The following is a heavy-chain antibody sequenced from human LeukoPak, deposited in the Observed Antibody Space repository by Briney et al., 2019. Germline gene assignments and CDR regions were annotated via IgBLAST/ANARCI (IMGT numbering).Heavy chain of an antibody. CDR1: GFTFSSYG. J-gene: IGHJ4*02. CDR2: ITSSSSTM. CDR3: ARRGGHGDLDY. D-gene: IGHD4-17*01. V-gene: IGHV3-48*01. Sequence: GGSLRLSCAASGFTFSSYGMHWVRQAPGKGLEWVSHITSSSSTMYYADSVKGRFTISRDNAKNSLYLQMNSLRVEDTAVYYCARRGGHGDLDYWGQGTLVTVSS.